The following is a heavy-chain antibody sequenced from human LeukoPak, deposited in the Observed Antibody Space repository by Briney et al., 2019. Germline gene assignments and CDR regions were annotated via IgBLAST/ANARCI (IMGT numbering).Heavy chain of an antibody. CDR3: ARVEFASSWPTGNYYYYYYMDV. Sequence: GGSLRLSCAASGFTFSSYEMNWVRQAPGKGLEWVSYISSGGSTIYYANSVKGRFTISRDNAKNSLYLQMNSLRAEDTAVYYCARVEFASSWPTGNYYYYYYMDVWGKGTTVTVSS. V-gene: IGHV3-48*03. J-gene: IGHJ6*03. CDR2: ISSGGSTI. CDR1: GFTFSSYE. D-gene: IGHD6-13*01.